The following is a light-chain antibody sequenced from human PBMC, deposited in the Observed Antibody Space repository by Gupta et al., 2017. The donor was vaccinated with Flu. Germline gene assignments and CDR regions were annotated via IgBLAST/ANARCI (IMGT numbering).Light chain of an antibody. V-gene: IGLV2-14*01. CDR3: SSYTSSSSPCV. Sequence: QSALTQPASVSGYREQSMTISCTGNSSDVGGYNYVSWYQQKPGKAPKLMIYDVSNRPSGVSNRFSGSNSGNTASLTISGLQAEDEADYYCSSYTSSSSPCVFGTGTKVTVL. CDR1: SSDVGGYNY. J-gene: IGLJ1*01. CDR2: DVS.